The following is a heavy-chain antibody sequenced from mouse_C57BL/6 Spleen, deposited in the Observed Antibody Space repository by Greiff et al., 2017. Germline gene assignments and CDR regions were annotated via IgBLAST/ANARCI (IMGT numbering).Heavy chain of an antibody. CDR1: GYSITSGYY. V-gene: IGHV3-6*01. CDR2: ISYDGSN. J-gene: IGHJ4*01. Sequence: EVKLVESGPGLVKPSQSLYLTCSVTGYSITSGYYWNWIRQFPGNKLEWMGYISYDGSNNYNPSLKNRISITRDTSKNQFFLKLNSVTTEGTATYYCAKRYSNYVGAMDYWGQGTSVTVSS. D-gene: IGHD2-5*01. CDR3: AKRYSNYVGAMDY.